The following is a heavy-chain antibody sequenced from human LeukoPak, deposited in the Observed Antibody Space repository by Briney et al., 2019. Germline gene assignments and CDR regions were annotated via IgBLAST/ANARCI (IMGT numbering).Heavy chain of an antibody. Sequence: SVKVSCKASGGTFSSYAISWVRQAPGQGLEWMGRIIPILGIANYAQKFQGRVTITADKSTSTAYMELSSLRSEDTAVYYCARENSDWAFDYWGQETLVSVSS. CDR3: ARENSDWAFDY. D-gene: IGHD6-19*01. CDR1: GGTFSSYA. V-gene: IGHV1-69*04. J-gene: IGHJ4*02. CDR2: IIPILGIA.